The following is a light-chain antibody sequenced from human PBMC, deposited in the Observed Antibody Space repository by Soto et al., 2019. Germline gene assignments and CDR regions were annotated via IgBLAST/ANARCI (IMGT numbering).Light chain of an antibody. Sequence: EIVLTQSPATLSLSPGERANLSCRASQSVGNVLAWYQQIPGQAPRVLIYDASNRATGIPARFSGSGSGTDFTLTISSLEPEDFAVYYCQHRDDWPLTFGGGTKIEIK. CDR2: DAS. J-gene: IGKJ4*01. CDR3: QHRDDWPLT. V-gene: IGKV3-11*01. CDR1: QSVGNV.